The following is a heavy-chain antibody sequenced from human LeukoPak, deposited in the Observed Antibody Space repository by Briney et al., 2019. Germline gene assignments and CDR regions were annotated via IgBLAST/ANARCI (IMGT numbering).Heavy chain of an antibody. CDR1: GDSVSSNSAA. Sequence: SQTFSLACGISGDSVSSNSAAWNWIRQSPSGGLEWLGRTYYRSKWFINYAPSVKSRIIINPDTPKNQVSLQLNSVTPEDTAVYYCTRSDCSSGRCPGFDNWGQGTLVTVSS. CDR2: TYYRSKWFI. CDR3: TRSDCSSGRCPGFDN. V-gene: IGHV6-1*01. J-gene: IGHJ4*02. D-gene: IGHD2-15*01.